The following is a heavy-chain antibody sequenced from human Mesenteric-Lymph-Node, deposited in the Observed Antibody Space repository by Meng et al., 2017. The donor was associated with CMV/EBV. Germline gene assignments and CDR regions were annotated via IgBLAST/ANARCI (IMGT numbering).Heavy chain of an antibody. D-gene: IGHD2-21*01. CDR3: ARDMGGDKGVDV. V-gene: IGHV4-31*03. CDR2: IYYSGST. CDR1: GGSISSGGYY. Sequence: LRLSCTVSGGSISSGGYYWSWIRQHPGKGLEWIGYIYYSGSTYYNPSLKSRVTISVDTSKNQFSLKLSSVTAADTAVYYCARDMGGDKGVDVWGQGTTVTVSS. J-gene: IGHJ6*02.